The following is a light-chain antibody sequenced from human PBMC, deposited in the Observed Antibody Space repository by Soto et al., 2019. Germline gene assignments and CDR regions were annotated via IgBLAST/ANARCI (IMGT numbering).Light chain of an antibody. CDR3: CSYAGSNTLA. CDR2: DVS. CDR1: ISDSGGYNF. J-gene: IGLJ2*01. V-gene: IGLV2-11*01. Sequence: QSALTQPRSVSWSPGQSITISCSGTISDSGGYNFISWYQQHPGAAPKIIIYDVSKRPSGVPDRFSGSTSGNTASLTISGLQAEDDAFYYCCSYAGSNTLAFGGGTKLTVL.